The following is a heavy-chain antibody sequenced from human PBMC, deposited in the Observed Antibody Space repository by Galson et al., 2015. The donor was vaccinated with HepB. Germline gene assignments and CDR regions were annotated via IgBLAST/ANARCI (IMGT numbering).Heavy chain of an antibody. CDR1: GYTFISYY. CDR2: INPSGGST. Sequence: SVKVSCKASGYTFISYYMHWVRQAPGQGLEWMGIINPSGGSTSYAQKFQGRVTMTRDTSTSTVYMELSSLTSADTAVYYCARVPRIPSKSFDYSGRAPLVADSS. D-gene: IGHD2-2*02. J-gene: IGHJ4*01. V-gene: IGHV1-46*03. CDR3: ARVPRIPSKSFDY.